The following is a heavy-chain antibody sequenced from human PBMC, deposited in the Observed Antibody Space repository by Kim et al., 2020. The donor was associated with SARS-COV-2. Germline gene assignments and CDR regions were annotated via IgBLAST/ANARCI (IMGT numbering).Heavy chain of an antibody. CDR2: TGNP. J-gene: IGHJ4*02. Sequence: TGNPTYDQGFTGRFVFSLDTSVSTAYLQISSLKAEDTAVYYCAREITFDYWGQGTLVTVSS. CDR3: AREITFDY. V-gene: IGHV7-4-1*02. D-gene: IGHD1-20*01.